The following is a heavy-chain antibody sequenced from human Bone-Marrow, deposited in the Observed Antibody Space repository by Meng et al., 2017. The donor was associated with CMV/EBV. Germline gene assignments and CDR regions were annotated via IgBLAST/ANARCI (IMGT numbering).Heavy chain of an antibody. CDR2: IIPILDIA. V-gene: IGHV1-69*04. CDR3: ARDSSGSYYGH. CDR1: GGTFSSYT. J-gene: IGHJ4*02. Sequence: SVKVSCKASGGTFSSYTISWVRQAPGQGLEWMGRIIPILDIANYAQKFQGRVTITADKSTSTAYMELSSLRSEDTAVYYCARDSSGSYYGHWGQGTLVTVSS. D-gene: IGHD1-26*01.